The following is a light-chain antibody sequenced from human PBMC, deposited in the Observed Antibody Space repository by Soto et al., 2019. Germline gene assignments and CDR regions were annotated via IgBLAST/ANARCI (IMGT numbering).Light chain of an antibody. V-gene: IGKV1-9*01. CDR1: QGIDNS. Sequence: IQLTQSPSSLSASVGDRVTITCRASQGIDNSLAWYQQKPGKATKLLIYAASTLQRGVPTRFSSRGSGTDFTLTISRLQPEDFATYPCQQLSGYPWTFGQGTKVEIK. CDR3: QQLSGYPWT. CDR2: AAS. J-gene: IGKJ1*01.